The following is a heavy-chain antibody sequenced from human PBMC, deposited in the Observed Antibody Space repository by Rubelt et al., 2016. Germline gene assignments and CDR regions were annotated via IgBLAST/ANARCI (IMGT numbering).Heavy chain of an antibody. J-gene: IGHJ6*02. Sequence: QVQLVQSGAEVKKPGASVKVSCKASGYTFTGYYMHWVRQAPGQGLEWMGRINPNSGGTNYAQKFQGRVTMTRDTSISTAYMELSRLRSDDTAVYYCARWYYYDSSGYSRDVWGQGTTVTVSS. CDR2: INPNSGGT. D-gene: IGHD3-22*01. CDR1: GYTFTGYY. CDR3: ARWYYYDSSGYSRDV. V-gene: IGHV1-2*06.